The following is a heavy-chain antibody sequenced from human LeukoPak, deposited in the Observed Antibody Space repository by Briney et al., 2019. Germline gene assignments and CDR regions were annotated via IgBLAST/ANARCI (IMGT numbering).Heavy chain of an antibody. V-gene: IGHV3-49*03. Sequence: PGRSLRLSCTASGFTFDNYAMSWLRQAPGKGLEWVGFIRSKIYGGTTEYAASVKGRFTISRDDSKSIAYLQMTSLKSEDTAVYYCVRYSGDADYWGQGTLVTVSS. CDR2: IRSKIYGGTT. CDR1: GFTFDNYA. J-gene: IGHJ4*02. CDR3: VRYSGDADY. D-gene: IGHD5-12*01.